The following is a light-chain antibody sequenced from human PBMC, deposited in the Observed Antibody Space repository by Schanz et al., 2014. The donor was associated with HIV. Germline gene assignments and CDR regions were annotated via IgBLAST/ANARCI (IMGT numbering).Light chain of an antibody. CDR2: QAS. CDR1: QYISRW. Sequence: DIQMTQSPSTLSASVGDGVTITCRASQYISRWLAWYQQKPGQAPHLLIYQASTLQTGVSSRFSGSGSGTEFTLTISGLLPDDFATYYCLQYNDYAYSFGQGTKLEIK. J-gene: IGKJ2*03. V-gene: IGKV1-5*03. CDR3: LQYNDYAYS.